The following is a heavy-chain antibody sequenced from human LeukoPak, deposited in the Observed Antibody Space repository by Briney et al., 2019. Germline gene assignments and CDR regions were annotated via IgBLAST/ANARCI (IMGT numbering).Heavy chain of an antibody. CDR3: AREKYDGKSWDS. Sequence: ASVKVSCKASGYTFTTYYIHWVRQAPGQGLEWMGIINPSGGTTNYAQKFQGRVTMTRDTSTSTVSMELSSLKSEDTAVYYCAREKYDGKSWDSWGQGTLVTVSS. J-gene: IGHJ4*02. V-gene: IGHV1-46*01. CDR1: GYTFTTYY. CDR2: INPSGGTT. D-gene: IGHD4-23*01.